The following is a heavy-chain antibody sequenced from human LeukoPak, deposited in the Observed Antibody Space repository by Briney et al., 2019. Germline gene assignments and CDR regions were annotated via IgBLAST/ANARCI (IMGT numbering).Heavy chain of an antibody. Sequence: GGSLRLSCAASGFTFSSYGMHWVRQAPGKGLEWVAFIRYDGSNKYYADSVKGRFTISRDNSKNTLYLQMSSLRAEDTAVYYCAKVATFRYCSGGSCYPGNYYYYYYMDVWGKGTTVTTSS. D-gene: IGHD2-15*01. CDR1: GFTFSSYG. CDR2: IRYDGSNK. J-gene: IGHJ6*03. V-gene: IGHV3-30*02. CDR3: AKVATFRYCSGGSCYPGNYYYYYYMDV.